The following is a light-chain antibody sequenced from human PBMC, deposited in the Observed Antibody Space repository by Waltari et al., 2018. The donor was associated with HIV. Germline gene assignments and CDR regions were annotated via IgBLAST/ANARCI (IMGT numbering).Light chain of an antibody. CDR1: QSVLSTTRNVNY. CDR3: QQYYSHPRT. Sequence: DTVLTQYPDSLTLSFGERGTINCKASQSVLSTTRNVNYLAWYQQKPGHPPKLLISWASGRRSGVPDRFSGGGSGTDFTLTISSLQAEDVAVYYCQQYYSHPRTFGQGTKLEI. V-gene: IGKV4-1*01. J-gene: IGKJ2*01. CDR2: WAS.